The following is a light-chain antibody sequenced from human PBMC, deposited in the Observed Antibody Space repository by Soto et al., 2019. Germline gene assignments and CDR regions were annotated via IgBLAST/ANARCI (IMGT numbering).Light chain of an antibody. CDR3: SSYTDTNTHV. V-gene: IGLV2-8*01. CDR2: EVS. Sequence: QCVLTQPPSATGSPGQSVTITCTGTYSDIGAYNYVSWYQQRPGEAPKLIIYEVSKRPSGVPDRISGSKSGNTASLTISGLQAEDEADYYCSSYTDTNTHVFGSGTKVTVL. CDR1: YSDIGAYNY. J-gene: IGLJ1*01.